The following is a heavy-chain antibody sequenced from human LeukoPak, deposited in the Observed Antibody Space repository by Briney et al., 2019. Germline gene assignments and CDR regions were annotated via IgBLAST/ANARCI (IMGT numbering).Heavy chain of an antibody. D-gene: IGHD3-10*01. J-gene: IGHJ3*02. CDR3: ARSSGITMLRGALMSAFDI. CDR1: GGSISSYY. V-gene: IGHV4-59*01. CDR2: IYYTGST. Sequence: SETLSLTCTVSGGSISSYYWSWIRQPPGKGLEWIGYIYYTGSTNYNPSLKSRVTISVDTSKNQFSLKLSSVTAADTAVYYCARSSGITMLRGALMSAFDIWGQGTMVTVSS.